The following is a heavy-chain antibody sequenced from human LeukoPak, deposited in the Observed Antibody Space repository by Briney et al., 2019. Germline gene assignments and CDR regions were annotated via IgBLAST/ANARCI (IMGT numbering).Heavy chain of an antibody. Sequence: ASVKVSCTASGYTFTSYDINWVRQATGQGLEWMGWMNPNSGNTGYAQKFQGRVTMTRNTSISTAYMELGSLRSEDTAVYYCARGHSKNQKWELLRMGDYWGQGTLVTVSS. CDR2: MNPNSGNT. J-gene: IGHJ4*02. CDR1: GYTFTSYD. D-gene: IGHD1-26*01. V-gene: IGHV1-8*01. CDR3: ARGHSKNQKWELLRMGDY.